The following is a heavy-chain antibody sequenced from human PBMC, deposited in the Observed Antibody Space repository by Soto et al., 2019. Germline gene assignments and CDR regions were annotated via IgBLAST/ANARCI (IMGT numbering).Heavy chain of an antibody. Sequence: PSETLSLTCAVSSGSISSSNWWSWVRQPPGKGLEWIGEIYHSGSTIYNPSLKSRVTISVNTSKNQFSLKLSSVTAADTAVYYCARHGPLSNNWNQLDYWGQGTLVTVSS. V-gene: IGHV4-4*02. CDR1: SGSISSSNW. CDR3: ARHGPLSNNWNQLDY. D-gene: IGHD1-1*01. J-gene: IGHJ4*02. CDR2: IYHSGST.